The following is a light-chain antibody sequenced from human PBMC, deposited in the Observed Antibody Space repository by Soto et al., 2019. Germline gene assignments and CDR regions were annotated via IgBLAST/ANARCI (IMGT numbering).Light chain of an antibody. CDR1: KTVLYSSNNQNY. CDR2: WAS. J-gene: IGKJ1*01. Sequence: DIVMTPWPGSLAVSLGERATINCTSSKTVLYSSNNQNYLAWYQQKPRQPPKLLIYWASTRESGVPDRFSGSGSGTDFTLTISSLQPDDFATYYCQQYNSYSTFGQGTKVDIK. V-gene: IGKV4-1*01. CDR3: QQYNSYST.